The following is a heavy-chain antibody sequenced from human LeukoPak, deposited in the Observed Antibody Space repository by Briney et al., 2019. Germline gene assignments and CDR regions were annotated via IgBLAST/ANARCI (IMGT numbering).Heavy chain of an antibody. CDR2: IKQDGSEK. CDR3: ARDSGYDLFSDDY. CDR1: GFTFSSYW. V-gene: IGHV3-7*01. Sequence: PGGSLRLSCAASGFTFSSYWMSWVRQAPGKGLEWVANIKQDGSEKYYVDSVKGRFTISRDNAKNSLYLQMNSLRAEDTAVYYCARDSGYDLFSDDYWGQGTLVTVSS. J-gene: IGHJ4*02. D-gene: IGHD5-12*01.